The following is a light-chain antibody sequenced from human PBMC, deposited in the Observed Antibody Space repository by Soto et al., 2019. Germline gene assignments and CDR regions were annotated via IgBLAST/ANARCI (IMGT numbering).Light chain of an antibody. Sequence: DIQMTQSPSSLSASVGDRVIITCRASQGISKSVAWYQQKPGKVPKLLIYGASTLQSGVPSRFSGSGSGTDFTLTISGLQPEDAASYYCQQYNSVPLTFGGGTKVEIK. CDR2: GAS. V-gene: IGKV1-27*01. CDR3: QQYNSVPLT. CDR1: QGISKS. J-gene: IGKJ4*01.